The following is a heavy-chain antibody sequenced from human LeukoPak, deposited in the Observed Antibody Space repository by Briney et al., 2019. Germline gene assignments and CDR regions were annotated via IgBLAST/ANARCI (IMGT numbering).Heavy chain of an antibody. CDR3: AKDWGVGATNTPFDY. Sequence: GGSLRLSCAASGVTFSSYAISWVRQAPGKGLEWVSAISGSGGSTYYADSVKGRFTISRDNSKNTLYLQMNSLRAEDTAVYYCAKDWGVGATNTPFDYWGQGTLVTVSS. CDR1: GVTFSSYA. V-gene: IGHV3-23*01. J-gene: IGHJ4*02. D-gene: IGHD1-26*01. CDR2: ISGSGGST.